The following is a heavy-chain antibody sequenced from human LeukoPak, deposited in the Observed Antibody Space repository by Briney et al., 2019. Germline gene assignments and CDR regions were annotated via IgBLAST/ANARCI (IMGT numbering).Heavy chain of an antibody. D-gene: IGHD6-13*01. V-gene: IGHV3-11*03. CDR1: GIPFSDFY. CDR3: AAGTAADY. J-gene: IGHJ4*02. Sequence: PGGSLRLSRVVSGIPFSDFYMNWIRQAPGKGLEWISYISSSSSYTDYAESVKGRFTISRDNAKSALYLQMNDLRVEDTAVYYCAAGTAADYWGQGTLVIVSS. CDR2: ISSSSSYT.